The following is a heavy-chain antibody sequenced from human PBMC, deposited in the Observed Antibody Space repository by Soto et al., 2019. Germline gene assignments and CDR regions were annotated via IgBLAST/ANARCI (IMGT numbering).Heavy chain of an antibody. Sequence: ASVKVACKASGGTFSSYAVSWGRQAPGQGLEWIGGIIPIFGTANYAQKFQGRVTITADKSTSTAYMELSSLRSEDTAVYYCATAYCGGDCYFQPYYYSGMDVWGQGTTLTVSS. V-gene: IGHV1-69*06. CDR3: ATAYCGGDCYFQPYYYSGMDV. CDR1: GGTFSSYA. CDR2: IIPIFGTA. D-gene: IGHD2-21*02. J-gene: IGHJ6*02.